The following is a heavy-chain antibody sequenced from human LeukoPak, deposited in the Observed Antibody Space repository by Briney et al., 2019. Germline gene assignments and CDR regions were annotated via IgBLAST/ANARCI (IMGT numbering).Heavy chain of an antibody. J-gene: IGHJ4*02. CDR1: GVSISSYY. D-gene: IGHD6-19*01. Sequence: PSETLSLTCTVSGVSISSYYWSWIRQPPGKGLEWIGYIYYSGSTNYNPSLKSRVTISVDTSKNQFSLKLSSVTAADTAVYYCARHEVAVAGFDYWGQGTLVTVSS. V-gene: IGHV4-59*08. CDR3: ARHEVAVAGFDY. CDR2: IYYSGST.